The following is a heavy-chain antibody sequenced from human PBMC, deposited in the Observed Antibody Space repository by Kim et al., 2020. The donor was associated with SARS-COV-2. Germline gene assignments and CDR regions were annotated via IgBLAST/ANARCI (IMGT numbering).Heavy chain of an antibody. V-gene: IGHV3-33*06. CDR1: GFNFSNFG. J-gene: IGHJ4*02. CDR3: TKDHYYDNSGYYYSDAYFDS. CDR2: IWYDGSKK. D-gene: IGHD3-22*01. Sequence: GGSLRLSCEASGFNFSNFGMHWVRQAPGKGLQWMAGIWYDGSKKYYADSVKGRFTISRDNSKNTVFLEMNSLRADDAAIYYCTKDHYYDNSGYYYSDAYFDSWGQGALVTVS.